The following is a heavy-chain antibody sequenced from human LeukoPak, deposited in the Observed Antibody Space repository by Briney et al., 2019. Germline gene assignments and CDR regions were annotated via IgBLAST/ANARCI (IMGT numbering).Heavy chain of an antibody. CDR3: ARENYLYSSGYYGAFDI. D-gene: IGHD3-22*01. J-gene: IGHJ3*02. CDR1: GFTFDDYG. Sequence: RPGGSLRLSCAASGFTFDDYGMSWVRHAPGKGLEWVSGINWNGGSTGYADSVKGRFTISRDNAKNSLYLQMNSLRAEDTALYYCARENYLYSSGYYGAFDIWGQGTMVTVSS. CDR2: INWNGGST. V-gene: IGHV3-20*04.